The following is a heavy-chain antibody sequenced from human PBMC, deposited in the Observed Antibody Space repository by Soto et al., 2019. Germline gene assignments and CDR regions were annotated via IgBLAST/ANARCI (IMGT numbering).Heavy chain of an antibody. CDR2: LYWDDDK. CDR1: GLSLRTTGVG. Sequence: QVTLKESGPTLVKPTQTLTLTCTASGLSLRTTGVGVGWVRQPPGKALEWLALLYWDDDKRYSPSLRSRLTIAKDISEKQVVLTMTNMDTVDTATYYCVQSRCGGDCLEIYSSHAYNGLDVWGQGTTVTVSS. CDR3: VQSRCGGDCLEIYSSHAYNGLDV. J-gene: IGHJ6*02. D-gene: IGHD2-21*02. V-gene: IGHV2-5*02.